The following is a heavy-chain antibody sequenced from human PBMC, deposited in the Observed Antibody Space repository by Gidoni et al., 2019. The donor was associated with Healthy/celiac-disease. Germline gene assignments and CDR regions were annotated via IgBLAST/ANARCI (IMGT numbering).Heavy chain of an antibody. J-gene: IGHJ3*02. D-gene: IGHD3-16*01. V-gene: IGHV3-9*01. Sequence: EVQLVESGGGLVQPGRSLRLSCAASGFTFDDYAMHWVRQAPGKGLEWVSGISWNSGSIGYADSVKGRFTISRDNAKNSLYLQRNSLRAEDTALYYCARLGGGGNDAFDIWGQGTMVTVSS. CDR1: GFTFDDYA. CDR3: ARLGGGGNDAFDI. CDR2: ISWNSGSI.